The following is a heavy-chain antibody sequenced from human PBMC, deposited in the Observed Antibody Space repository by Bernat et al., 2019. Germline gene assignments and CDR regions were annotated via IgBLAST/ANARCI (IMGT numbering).Heavy chain of an antibody. CDR3: ARVHYYGSGRGLIDP. Sequence: QVQLQESGPGRVKPSETLSLTCAVSGYSTSSGYYWGWIRQPPGKGLEWIGSIDHSGSTYYNPSLKSRVTISVDTSKNQFSLTLSSVTAADTAVYYCARVHYYGSGRGLIDPWGQGTLVTVSS. V-gene: IGHV4-38-2*01. CDR1: GYSTSSGYY. D-gene: IGHD3-10*01. J-gene: IGHJ5*02. CDR2: IDHSGST.